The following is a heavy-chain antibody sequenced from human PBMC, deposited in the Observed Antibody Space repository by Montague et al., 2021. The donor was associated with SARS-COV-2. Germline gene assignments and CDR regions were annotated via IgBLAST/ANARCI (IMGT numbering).Heavy chain of an antibody. D-gene: IGHD6-19*01. CDR1: GFTFSNYG. CDR2: IWYDGSNK. V-gene: IGHV3-33*01. Sequence: SLRLSCAASGFTFSNYGMHWVRQAPGKGLEWVAVIWYDGSNKYYADSVKGRFTISRDNSKNTLYLQMNSLRAEDTAVYYCARESAGIAVTVDYWGQGTLVTVSS. CDR3: ARESAGIAVTVDY. J-gene: IGHJ4*02.